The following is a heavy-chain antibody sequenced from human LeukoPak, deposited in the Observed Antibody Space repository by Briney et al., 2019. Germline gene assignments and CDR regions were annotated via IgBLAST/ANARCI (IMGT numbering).Heavy chain of an antibody. J-gene: IGHJ4*02. CDR2: ISYDGSNK. D-gene: IGHD3-22*01. CDR3: ARDSYYYDSSGYYLGAFDY. Sequence: PGGSLRLSCAASGFTFSSHAMHWVRQAPGKGLEWVAVISYDGSNKYYADSVKGRFTISRDNSKNTLYLQMDSLRAEDTAVYYCARDSYYYDSSGYYLGAFDYWGQGTLVTVSS. V-gene: IGHV3-30-3*01. CDR1: GFTFSSHA.